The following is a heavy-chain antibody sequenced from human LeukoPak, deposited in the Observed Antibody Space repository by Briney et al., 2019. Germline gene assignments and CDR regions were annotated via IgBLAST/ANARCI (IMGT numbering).Heavy chain of an antibody. CDR2: INAYNGHA. J-gene: IGHJ6*02. Sequence: ASVKVSCKASGHTFTSYGISWVRQAPGQGLEWMGWINAYNGHATYAQTLQGRVTMTTDTSTSIGVMELRSLRSDDTAVYYCARDQSHIPDVWGQGTTVTVSS. CDR3: ARDQSHIPDV. CDR1: GHTFTSYG. V-gene: IGHV1-18*01.